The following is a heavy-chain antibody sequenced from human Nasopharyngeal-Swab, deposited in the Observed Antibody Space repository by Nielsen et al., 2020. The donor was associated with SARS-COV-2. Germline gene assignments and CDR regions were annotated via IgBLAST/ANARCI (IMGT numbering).Heavy chain of an antibody. Sequence: SVQISCKASGGTFSSYAISWVRQAPGQGLEWMGGIIPIFGTANYEQKFQGRVTITADESTSTAYMELSSLRSEDTAVYYCARDGWGGYSSSWYHWFDPWGQGTLVTVSS. J-gene: IGHJ5*02. D-gene: IGHD6-13*01. CDR1: GGTFSSYA. CDR2: IIPIFGTA. CDR3: ARDGWGGYSSSWYHWFDP. V-gene: IGHV1-69*13.